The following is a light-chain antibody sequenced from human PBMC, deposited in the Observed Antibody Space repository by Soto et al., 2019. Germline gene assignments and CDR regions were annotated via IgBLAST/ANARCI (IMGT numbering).Light chain of an antibody. Sequence: IQMTQSPSTLSASIGDRVTISCRASQDIATWLAWYQQHPGKAPKLLIYTASNLQNGVPSRFSGSGSGTAFTLTISSLQPEDFATYYCQQPNSSSRSFGQGTKVD. CDR1: QDIATW. CDR3: QQPNSSSRS. V-gene: IGKV1-5*03. J-gene: IGKJ3*01. CDR2: TAS.